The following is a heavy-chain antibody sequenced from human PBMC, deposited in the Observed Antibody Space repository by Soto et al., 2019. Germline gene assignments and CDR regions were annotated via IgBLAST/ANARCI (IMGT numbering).Heavy chain of an antibody. D-gene: IGHD3-22*01. V-gene: IGHV1-69*01. CDR3: ARVLRLTTFNRANPKLDQFDY. Sequence: VQLVQSGAELRAPGSSVRVSCKASGDTFSRYGFSWVRRAPGKGLEWMGAIIPFLSTSLYAQKFQGRVTISADESAETVYMDLSSLTSDDTAMYYCARVLRLTTFNRANPKLDQFDYWGQGSLVTVSS. J-gene: IGHJ4*02. CDR2: IIPFLSTS. CDR1: GDTFSRYG.